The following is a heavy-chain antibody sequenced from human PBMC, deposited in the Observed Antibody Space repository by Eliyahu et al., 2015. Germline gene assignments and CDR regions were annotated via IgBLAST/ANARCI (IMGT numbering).Heavy chain of an antibody. V-gene: IGHV3-9*01. CDR3: VRVRDSNSNDYSPRDYNYGMDV. CDR1: VFNLXXXA. D-gene: IGHD4-11*01. Sequence: EVQLVESGGGLAQPGGSLKLSCVASVFNLXXXAMHXVRQAPGKGLGWVSGISWNSGSRGYADSVKGRFTISRDNAKNSLYLEMNSLRPEDTALYYCVRVRDSNSNDYSPRDYNYGMDVWGQGTSVIVSS. J-gene: IGHJ6*02. CDR2: ISWNSGSR.